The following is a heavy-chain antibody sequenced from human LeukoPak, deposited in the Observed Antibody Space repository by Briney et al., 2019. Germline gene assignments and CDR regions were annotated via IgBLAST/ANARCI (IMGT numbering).Heavy chain of an antibody. CDR1: GGSISSGSYF. V-gene: IGHV4-39*01. J-gene: IGHJ6*01. CDR2: IYYSGST. D-gene: IGHD2/OR15-2a*01. Sequence: SENLSLTCSVSGGSISSGSYFWGWIRQPPGKGLEWIGSIYYSGSTYYNPSLKSRVTISADTSKNQFSLKLSSVTAADTAVYHCARIDSNMDGDVWGQGTTVTVSS. CDR3: ARIDSNMDGDV.